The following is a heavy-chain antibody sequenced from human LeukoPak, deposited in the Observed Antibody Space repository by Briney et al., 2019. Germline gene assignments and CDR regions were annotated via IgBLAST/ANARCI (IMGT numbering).Heavy chain of an antibody. Sequence: GGSLRLSCAASGFTFNSYTMNWVRQAPGTGLEWVSCVSKSSDYIYYAVSVRGRFTISRDNAKNLVYLEMNSLRAEDTGVYYCAREEDSRAIRTSDGLDVWGEGTTVTVSP. D-gene: IGHD3-22*01. CDR3: AREEDSRAIRTSDGLDV. J-gene: IGHJ6*04. CDR1: GFTFNSYT. CDR2: VSKSSDYI. V-gene: IGHV3-21*01.